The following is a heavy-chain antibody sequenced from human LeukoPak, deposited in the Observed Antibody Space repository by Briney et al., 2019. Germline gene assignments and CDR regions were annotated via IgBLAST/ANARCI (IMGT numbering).Heavy chain of an antibody. CDR3: ARVDYYYDMDV. V-gene: IGHV4-59*12. J-gene: IGHJ6*02. CDR2: IYYSGSA. Sequence: SETLSLTCTVSGGSINNYYWSWIRQPPGKGLEYIGYIYYSGSANYNPSLKSRVTISVDPSKNQFSLKLSSVTAADTAVYYCARVDYYYDMDVWGQGTTVTVSS. CDR1: GGSINNYY.